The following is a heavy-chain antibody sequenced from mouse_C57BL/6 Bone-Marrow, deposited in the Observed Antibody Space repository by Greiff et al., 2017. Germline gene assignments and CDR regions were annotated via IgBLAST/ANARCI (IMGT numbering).Heavy chain of an antibody. Sequence: EVQRVESGPGLVKPSQSLSLTCSVTGYSITSGYYWNWIRQFPGNKLEWMGYLSYDGSNNYNPSLKNRSSITRDTSKNQFFLKLNSVTTEDTATYYCVAKADITTVVAHYYAMDYWGQGTSVTVSS. CDR2: LSYDGSN. D-gene: IGHD1-1*01. V-gene: IGHV3-6*01. J-gene: IGHJ4*01. CDR3: VAKADITTVVAHYYAMDY. CDR1: GYSITSGYY.